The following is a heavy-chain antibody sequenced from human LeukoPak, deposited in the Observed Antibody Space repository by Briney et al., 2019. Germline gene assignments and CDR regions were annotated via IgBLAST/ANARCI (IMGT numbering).Heavy chain of an antibody. CDR1: GGSISSYY. V-gene: IGHV4-59*08. Sequence: SETLSLTCTVSGGSISSYYWSWIRQPPEKGLERIGYIYFSGSTNYNPSLKSRVTISVDTSKNQFSLKLSSVTAADTAVYYCAGTTVTTLDYYYGMDVWGQGTTVTVYS. J-gene: IGHJ6*02. CDR3: AGTTVTTLDYYYGMDV. D-gene: IGHD4-11*01. CDR2: IYFSGST.